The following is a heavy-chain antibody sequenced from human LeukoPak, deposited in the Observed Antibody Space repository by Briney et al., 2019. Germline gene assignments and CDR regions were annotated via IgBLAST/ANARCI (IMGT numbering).Heavy chain of an antibody. CDR2: INHSGST. D-gene: IGHD6-6*01. J-gene: IGHJ3*02. Sequence: PSETLSLTCAVYGGSFSGYYWSWIRQPPGKGLEWIGEINHSGSTNYNPSLKSRVTISVDTSKNQFSLKLSSVTAADTAVYYCARSVPQPIAARPSYAFDIWGQGTMVTVSS. V-gene: IGHV4-34*01. CDR1: GGSFSGYY. CDR3: ARSVPQPIAARPSYAFDI.